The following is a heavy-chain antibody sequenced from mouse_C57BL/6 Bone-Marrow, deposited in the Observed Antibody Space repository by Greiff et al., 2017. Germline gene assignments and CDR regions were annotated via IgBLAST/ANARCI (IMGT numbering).Heavy chain of an antibody. D-gene: IGHD2-1*01. CDR1: GYTFTSYG. Sequence: QVQLQQSGAELARPGASVTLSCKASGYTFTSYGISWVKQRTGQGLEWIGEIYPRSGNTYYNEKFKGKATLTADKSSSTAYMELCSLTSEDSAVYCSARSDYGNPYAMDYWGQGTSVTVSA. V-gene: IGHV1-81*01. J-gene: IGHJ4*01. CDR2: IYPRSGNT. CDR3: ARSDYGNPYAMDY.